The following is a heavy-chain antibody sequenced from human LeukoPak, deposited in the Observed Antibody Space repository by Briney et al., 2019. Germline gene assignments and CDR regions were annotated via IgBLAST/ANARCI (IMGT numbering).Heavy chain of an antibody. Sequence: ASVKVSFKASGYTFTGYYMHWVRQAPGQGLEWMGRINPNSGGTNYAQKFQGRVTMIRDTSISTAYMELRRLRSDDTAVYYCARVIGLSRIVGAPSPPGYWGQGTLVTVSS. D-gene: IGHD1-26*01. CDR1: GYTFTGYY. CDR3: ARVIGLSRIVGAPSPPGY. J-gene: IGHJ4*02. CDR2: INPNSGGT. V-gene: IGHV1-2*06.